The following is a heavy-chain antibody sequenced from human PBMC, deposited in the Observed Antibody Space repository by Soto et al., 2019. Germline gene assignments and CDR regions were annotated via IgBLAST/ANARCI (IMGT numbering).Heavy chain of an antibody. V-gene: IGHV3-23*01. J-gene: IGHJ6*02. D-gene: IGHD6-19*01. CDR3: AKDRPYSSHYYYYYGMDV. Sequence: PGGSLRLSCAASGFTFSSYAMSWVRQAPGKGLEWVSAISGSGGSTYYADSVKGRFTISRDNSKNTLYLQMNSLRAEDTAVYYCAKDRPYSSHYYYYYGMDVWGQGTTVTVSS. CDR2: ISGSGGST. CDR1: GFTFSSYA.